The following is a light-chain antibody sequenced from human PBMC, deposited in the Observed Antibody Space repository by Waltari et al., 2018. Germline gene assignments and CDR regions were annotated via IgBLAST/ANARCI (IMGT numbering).Light chain of an antibody. CDR1: QSVSSY. J-gene: IGKJ3*01. CDR3: QQRSNWPPT. CDR2: DAS. Sequence: EIVLTQSPATLSLSPGERATLSCRASQSVSSYLAWYQQKPGQAPRLLIYDASNRATGIPARFSGRGSGTDCTLTISSLEPEDFAVYYCQQRSNWPPTFGPGTKVDIK. V-gene: IGKV3-11*01.